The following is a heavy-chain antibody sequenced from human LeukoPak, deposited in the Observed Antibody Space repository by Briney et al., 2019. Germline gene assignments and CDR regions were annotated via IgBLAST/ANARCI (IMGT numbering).Heavy chain of an antibody. D-gene: IGHD3-22*01. CDR3: ARDLAFTMTM. J-gene: IGHJ1*01. CDR1: GFTYSSYS. V-gene: IGHV3-21*01. CDR2: ISSSSSYI. Sequence: GGSLRLSCAASGFTYSSYSMNWVRQAPRKGLEWVSSISSSSSYIYYADSVKGRFTISRDNAKNSLYLQMNSLRAEDTAVYYCARDLAFTMTMWGQGTLVTVSS.